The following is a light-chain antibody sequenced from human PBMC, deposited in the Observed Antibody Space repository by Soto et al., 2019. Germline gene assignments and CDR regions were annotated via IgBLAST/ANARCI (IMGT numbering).Light chain of an antibody. CDR1: QDIGNF. V-gene: IGKV1-27*01. J-gene: IGKJ1*01. Sequence: DIQMTQSPSSLSASVGDRVTITCRASQDIGNFLAWYQHKPGHSPRLLISAASSLESGVPSRCSGRGSGTDFTLTIIGLHAEDVGSYFCQKYNSAPWTFGQGTTVELK. CDR3: QKYNSAPWT. CDR2: AAS.